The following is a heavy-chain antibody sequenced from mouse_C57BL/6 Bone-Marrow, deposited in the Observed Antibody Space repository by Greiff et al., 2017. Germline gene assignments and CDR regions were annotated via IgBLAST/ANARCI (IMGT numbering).Heavy chain of an antibody. CDR1: GFTFSSYT. J-gene: IGHJ4*01. CDR3: ERQPLYYSMDD. Sequence: DVMLVESGGGLVKPGGSLKLSCAASGFTFSSYTMSWVRQTPEKRLEWVATISGGGGNTYYPDSVKGRFTISRDNAKNTLYLQMRSLRSEDTALYYCERQPLYYSMDDWGQGTSVTVSS. V-gene: IGHV5-9*01. CDR2: ISGGGGNT.